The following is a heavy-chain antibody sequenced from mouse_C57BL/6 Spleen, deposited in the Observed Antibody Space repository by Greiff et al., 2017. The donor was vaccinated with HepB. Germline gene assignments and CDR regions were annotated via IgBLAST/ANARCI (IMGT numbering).Heavy chain of an antibody. J-gene: IGHJ2*01. V-gene: IGHV3-8*01. CDR1: GYPITSDY. D-gene: IGHD2-2*01. CDR3: AGGGYYFDY. CDR2: ISYSCST. Sequence: VKLMESGPGLAKPSQTLSLTCSVTGYPITSDYWNWIRKFPGNKLEYMGYISYSCSTYYNPSLKSRIYITRDTSKNQNYLQLNSVTTEDTATYYYAGGGYYFDYWGQGTTLTVSS.